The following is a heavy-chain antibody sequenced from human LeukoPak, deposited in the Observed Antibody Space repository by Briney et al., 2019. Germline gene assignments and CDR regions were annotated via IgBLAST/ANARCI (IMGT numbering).Heavy chain of an antibody. V-gene: IGHV3-7*01. D-gene: IGHD6-19*01. CDR2: IRQDGSGK. CDR1: GFTFSSYA. CDR3: ARWLYNSGWAIDY. Sequence: GGSLRLSCAASGFTFSSYAMSWVRQAPGKGLEWVANIRQDGSGKFYADSVKGRFTISRDNAKNSLFLQMNSLRAEDTAVYFCARWLYNSGWAIDYWGQGTLVTVSS. J-gene: IGHJ4*02.